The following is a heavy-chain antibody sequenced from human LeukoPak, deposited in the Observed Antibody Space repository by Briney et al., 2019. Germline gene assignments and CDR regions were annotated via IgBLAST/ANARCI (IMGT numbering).Heavy chain of an antibody. CDR1: GGSISGYY. Sequence: SETLSLTCTVSGGSISGYYWSWIRQPPGKGLEWIGYIYYSGSTNYNPSLKSRVTISVDTSKNQFSLKLSSVTAADTAVYYCARSPYGDYPMDVWGKGTTVTVSS. CDR2: IYYSGST. CDR3: ARSPYGDYPMDV. D-gene: IGHD4-17*01. J-gene: IGHJ6*03. V-gene: IGHV4-59*01.